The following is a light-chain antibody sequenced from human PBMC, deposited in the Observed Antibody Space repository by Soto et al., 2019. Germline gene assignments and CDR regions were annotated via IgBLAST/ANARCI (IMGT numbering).Light chain of an antibody. CDR2: DAS. CDR3: QHRINWPLT. Sequence: EIVLTQSPATLSLSAGESATLSCRASQSVSSYLAWYQQKPGQAPRLLIYDASNRATGIPARFSGSGSGTDFTLTISSLEPEDFAVYYCQHRINWPLTFGGGTKVDIK. J-gene: IGKJ4*01. V-gene: IGKV3-11*01. CDR1: QSVSSY.